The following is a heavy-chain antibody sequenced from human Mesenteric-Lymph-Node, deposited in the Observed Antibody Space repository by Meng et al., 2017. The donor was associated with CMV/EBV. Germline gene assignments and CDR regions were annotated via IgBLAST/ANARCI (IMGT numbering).Heavy chain of an antibody. D-gene: IGHD3-10*01. J-gene: IGHJ5*02. Sequence: RQLRESRHRSVKPSEPLSLKCTVSGGCISSSWHYWGWIRQPPGKGLEWIGSIFYSGSAHYNPALESRVTISIDKSKNEFFLNLGSVTAADTAMYLCARDTLTYSYGPGWIDPWGQGTLVTVSS. CDR2: IFYSGSA. CDR3: ARDTLTYSYGPGWIDP. V-gene: IGHV4-39*02. CDR1: GGCISSSWHY.